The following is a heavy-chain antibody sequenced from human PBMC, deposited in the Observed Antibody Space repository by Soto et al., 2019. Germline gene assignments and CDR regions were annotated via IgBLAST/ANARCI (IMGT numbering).Heavy chain of an antibody. CDR3: ARDELWFGELLSAFDI. J-gene: IGHJ3*02. CDR1: GYTFTSYD. Sequence: ASVKVSCKASGYTFTSYDINWVRQATGQGLEWMGWMNPNSGNTDYAQKFQGRVTMTTNTSTSTAYMELSSLRSDDTAVYYCARDELWFGELLSAFDIWGQGTMVTVSS. D-gene: IGHD3-10*01. CDR2: MNPNSGNT. V-gene: IGHV1-8*01.